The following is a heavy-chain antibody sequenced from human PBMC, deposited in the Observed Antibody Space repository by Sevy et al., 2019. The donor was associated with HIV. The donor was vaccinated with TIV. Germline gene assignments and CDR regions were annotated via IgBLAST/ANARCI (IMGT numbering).Heavy chain of an antibody. D-gene: IGHD2-2*01. CDR2: IYSGGST. CDR3: ARIQRTSSTGYYYYMDV. Sequence: GGSLRLSCAASGFTVSSNYMSWVRQAPGKGLEWVSVIYSGGSTYYADSVKGRFTISRDNSKNTLYLQMNSLRAEDTAVYYCARIQRTSSTGYYYYMDVWGKGTTVTVSS. J-gene: IGHJ6*03. CDR1: GFTVSSNY. V-gene: IGHV3-53*01.